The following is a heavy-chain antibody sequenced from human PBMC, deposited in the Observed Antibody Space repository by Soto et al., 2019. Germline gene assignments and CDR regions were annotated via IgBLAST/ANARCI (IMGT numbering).Heavy chain of an antibody. CDR1: GFTVSNYG. D-gene: IGHD5-12*01. V-gene: IGHV3-33*01. CDR3: ARGDAWTDEAFDI. J-gene: IGHJ3*02. CDR2: IWYDGNNK. Sequence: QVHLVESGGGVVQPGGSLRLSCAASGFTVSNYGMHWVRQAPGKGMEWVAVIWYDGNNKSYRDSVKGRFTMSRDNYKNTVDLQMSSLRGEDTAVYYCARGDAWTDEAFDIWGQGTMVTVSS.